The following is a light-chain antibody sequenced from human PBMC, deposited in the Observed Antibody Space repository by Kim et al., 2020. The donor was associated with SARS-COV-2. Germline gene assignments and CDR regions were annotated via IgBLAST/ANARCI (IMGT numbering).Light chain of an antibody. CDR2: GNT. CDR1: SSNIGAGYD. Sequence: QSVLTQPPSVSGAPGQGVTISCTGSSSNIGAGYDVHWYQHLPGTAPKLLIYGNTNRPSGVPDRFSGSKSGTSASLAVTGLQAEDEADYYCQAYDSNLTGWVFGGGTQLTVL. J-gene: IGLJ3*02. V-gene: IGLV1-40*01. CDR3: QAYDSNLTGWV.